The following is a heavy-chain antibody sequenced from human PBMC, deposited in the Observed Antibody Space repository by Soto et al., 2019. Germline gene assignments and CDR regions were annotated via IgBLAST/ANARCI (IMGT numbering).Heavy chain of an antibody. CDR1: GGCISIYY. J-gene: IGHJ6*02. Sequence: PSETLALTCRFWGGCISIYYWICVLQPAGKGLEWIGRIYTSGSTNYNPSLKSRVTVSVDTSKNQLSLKLSSVTAADTAVYFCAGDQGYYYSGTDVWGQGTTVTVSS. V-gene: IGHV4-4*07. CDR3: AGDQGYYYSGTDV. CDR2: IYTSGST.